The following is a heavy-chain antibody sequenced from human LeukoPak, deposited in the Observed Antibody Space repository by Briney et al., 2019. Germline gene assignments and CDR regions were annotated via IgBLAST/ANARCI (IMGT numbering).Heavy chain of an antibody. V-gene: IGHV1-18*04. CDR2: ISAYNGNT. CDR3: ARDGLGSSWSAYYYYMDV. Sequence: GASVKVSCKASGYTFTGYYMHWVRQAPGQGLEWMGWISAYNGNTNYAQKLQGRVTMTTDTSTSTAYMELRSLRSDDTAVYYCARDGLGSSWSAYYYYMDVWGKGTTVTVSS. D-gene: IGHD6-13*01. CDR1: GYTFTGYY. J-gene: IGHJ6*03.